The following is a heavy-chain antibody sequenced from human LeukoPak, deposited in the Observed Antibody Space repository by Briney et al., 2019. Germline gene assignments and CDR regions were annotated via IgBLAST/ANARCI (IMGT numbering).Heavy chain of an antibody. J-gene: IGHJ4*02. CDR2: IYYSGST. D-gene: IGHD6-19*01. CDR3: ARTVYSSGWGPAFDY. Sequence: PGGSLRLSCAASGFTFSDYYMSWIRQPPGKGLEWIGSIYYSGSTYYNPSLKSRVTISVDTSKNQFSLKLSSVTAADTAVYYCARTVYSSGWGPAFDYWGQGTLVTVSS. CDR1: GFTFSDYY. V-gene: IGHV4-38-2*01.